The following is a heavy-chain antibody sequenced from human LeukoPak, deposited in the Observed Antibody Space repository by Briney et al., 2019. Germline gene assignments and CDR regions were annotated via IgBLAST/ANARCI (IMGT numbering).Heavy chain of an antibody. Sequence: SETLSLTCTVSGGSISSYYWSWIRQPPGKGLEWIGYIYYSGSTNYNPSLKSRVTISVDTSKNQFSLKLSSVTAADTAVYYCASYSSSWYVAYFDSGGQGPLVTVSS. CDR1: GGSISSYY. CDR3: ASYSSSWYVAYFDS. D-gene: IGHD6-13*01. J-gene: IGHJ4*02. CDR2: IYYSGST. V-gene: IGHV4-59*08.